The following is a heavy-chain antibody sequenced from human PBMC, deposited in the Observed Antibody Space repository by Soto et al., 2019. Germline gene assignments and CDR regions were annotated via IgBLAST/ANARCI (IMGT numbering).Heavy chain of an antibody. D-gene: IGHD2-15*01. J-gene: IGHJ4*02. CDR1: GYTFTSYA. CDR3: ARDLGGWPDY. Sequence: QVQLVQSGAEVKKPGASVKVSCKASGYTFTSYALHWVRQAPGQRLEWMGWINAGNGNTKYSQKFQGRITITKDTSATTAYMELSSLRSEDTAVYYCARDLGGWPDYWGQGTLVTVSS. CDR2: INAGNGNT. V-gene: IGHV1-3*01.